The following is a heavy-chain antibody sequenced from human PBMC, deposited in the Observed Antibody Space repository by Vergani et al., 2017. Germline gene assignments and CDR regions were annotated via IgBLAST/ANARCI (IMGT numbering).Heavy chain of an antibody. Sequence: VQLVESGGGLVQPGGSLRLSCSASGFTFSSYAMHWVRQAPGKGLEYVSAISSNGGSTYYADSVKGRFTISRDNSKNTLYLQMNSLRGEDTAVYYCARGGLRMSSRFDPWGQGTLVTVSS. D-gene: IGHD1-26*01. V-gene: IGHV3-64*04. CDR1: GFTFSSYA. J-gene: IGHJ5*02. CDR3: ARGGLRMSSRFDP. CDR2: ISSNGGST.